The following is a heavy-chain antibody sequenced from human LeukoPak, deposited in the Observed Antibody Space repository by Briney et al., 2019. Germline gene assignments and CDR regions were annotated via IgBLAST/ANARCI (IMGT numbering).Heavy chain of an antibody. CDR1: GGSFSGYY. V-gene: IGHV4-34*01. D-gene: IGHD2/OR15-2a*01. Sequence: PSETLSLTCAVYGGSFSGYYWSCIRQPPGKGLEWIGEINYSGSTNYNPSLKSRVTISGDTSKNQFSLKLISVTAADTAVYFCVRKFSADEYGDYWGQGTLVTVSS. CDR2: INYSGST. J-gene: IGHJ4*02. CDR3: VRKFSADEYGDY.